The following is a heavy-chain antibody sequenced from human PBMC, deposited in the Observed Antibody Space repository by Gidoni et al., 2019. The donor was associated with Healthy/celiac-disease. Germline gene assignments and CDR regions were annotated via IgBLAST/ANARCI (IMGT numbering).Heavy chain of an antibody. CDR3: ARQYSSSSPVDY. CDR1: GGSFSGYY. J-gene: IGHJ4*02. V-gene: IGHV4-34*01. D-gene: IGHD6-6*01. Sequence: QVQLQQWGAGLLKPSETLSLTCAVYGGSFSGYYWSWIRQPPGKGLEWIGEINHSGSTNYNPSLKSRVTISVDTSKNQFSLKLSSVTAADTAVYYCARQYSSSSPVDYWGQGTLVTVSS. CDR2: INHSGST.